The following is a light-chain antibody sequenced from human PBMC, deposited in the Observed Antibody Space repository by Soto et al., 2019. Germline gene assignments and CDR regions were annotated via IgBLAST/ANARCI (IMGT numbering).Light chain of an antibody. CDR1: ALPKQY. J-gene: IGLJ2*01. V-gene: IGLV3-25*03. Sequence: SYELTQPPSVSVSPGQTARITCSGDALPKQYAYWYQQKPGQAPVLVIYKDSERPSGIPERCSGSSSGTTVTLTISGVQAEDEADYYCQSADSSGTYVVFGGGTKVTVL. CDR3: QSADSSGTYVV. CDR2: KDS.